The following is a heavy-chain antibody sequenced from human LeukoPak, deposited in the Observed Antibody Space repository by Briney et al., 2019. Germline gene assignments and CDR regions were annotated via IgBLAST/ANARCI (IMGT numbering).Heavy chain of an antibody. D-gene: IGHD5-12*01. CDR1: GGSISSGGYY. CDR2: IYYSGST. J-gene: IGHJ3*02. Sequence: SETLSLTCTVSGGSISSGGYYWSWIRQHPGKGLEWIGYIYYSGSTYHNPSLKSRVTISVDTSKNQFSLKLSSVTAADTAVYYCARGSWGSGYDDVDAFDIWGQGTMVTVSS. CDR3: ARGSWGSGYDDVDAFDI. V-gene: IGHV4-31*03.